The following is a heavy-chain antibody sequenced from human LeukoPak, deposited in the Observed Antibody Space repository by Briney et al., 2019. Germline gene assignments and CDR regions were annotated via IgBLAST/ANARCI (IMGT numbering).Heavy chain of an antibody. CDR2: IYYSGST. Sequence: KSSETLSLTCTVSGGSISSSSYYWGWIRQPPGKGLEWIGSIYYSGSTYYNPSLKGRVTISVDTSKNQFSLKLSSVTAADTAVYYCARTTMVRGTYYMDVWGKGTTVTVSS. J-gene: IGHJ6*03. CDR3: ARTTMVRGTYYMDV. V-gene: IGHV4-39*07. D-gene: IGHD3-10*01. CDR1: GGSISSSSYY.